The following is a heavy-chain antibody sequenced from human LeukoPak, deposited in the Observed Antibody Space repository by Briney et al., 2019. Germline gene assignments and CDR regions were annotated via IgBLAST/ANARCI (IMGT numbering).Heavy chain of an antibody. D-gene: IGHD1-26*01. CDR2: INHSGST. CDR3: ARRYSGSYFDAFDI. V-gene: IGHV4-34*01. Sequence: SETLSLTCAVYGGSFSGYYWSWIRQPPGKGLEWIGEINHSGSTNYNPSLKSRVTISVDKSKNQFSLKLSSVTAADTAVYYCARRYSGSYFDAFDIWGQGTMVTVSS. CDR1: GGSFSGYY. J-gene: IGHJ3*02.